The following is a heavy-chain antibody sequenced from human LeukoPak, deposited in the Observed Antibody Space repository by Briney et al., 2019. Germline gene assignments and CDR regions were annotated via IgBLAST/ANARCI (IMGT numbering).Heavy chain of an antibody. J-gene: IGHJ4*02. Sequence: SVKVSCKASGGAFTNYAITWVRQAPGQGLEWMGRIIPILGMTNYAQKFQGRVTITADKSTSTAYMELSRLRSDVSAVYYCTRVRANNFDYWGQGTLVTVSS. D-gene: IGHD1/OR15-1a*01. CDR1: GGAFTNYA. V-gene: IGHV1-69*04. CDR2: IIPILGMT. CDR3: TRVRANNFDY.